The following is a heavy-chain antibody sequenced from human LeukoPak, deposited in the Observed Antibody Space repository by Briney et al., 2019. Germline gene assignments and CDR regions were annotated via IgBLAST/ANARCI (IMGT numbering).Heavy chain of an antibody. D-gene: IGHD3-3*01. V-gene: IGHV4-59*01. CDR1: GGSIRNYY. Sequence: PSETLSLTCTVSGGSIRNYYWSWIRQPPGKGLEWIGYIYYSGSTNYNPSLKSRVTISVDTSKNQFSLRLNSVTAADAAVYYCARDSGGSGYLWFDPWGQGTLVTVSS. J-gene: IGHJ5*02. CDR3: ARDSGGSGYLWFDP. CDR2: IYYSGST.